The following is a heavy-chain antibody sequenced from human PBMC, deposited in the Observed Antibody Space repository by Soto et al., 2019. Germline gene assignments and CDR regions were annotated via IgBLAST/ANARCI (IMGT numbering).Heavy chain of an antibody. J-gene: IGHJ5*02. V-gene: IGHV4-30-4*01. CDR1: GGSISSGDYY. Sequence: QVQLQESGPGLVKPSQTLSLTCTVSGGSISSGDYYWSWIRQPPGKGLEWIGYIYYSGSTYYNPSLTSRVTISVDTSKNQFSLKLSSVTAADTAVYYCARAPTWTNNWFDPWGQGTLVTVSS. CDR3: ARAPTWTNNWFDP. D-gene: IGHD3-3*01. CDR2: IYYSGST.